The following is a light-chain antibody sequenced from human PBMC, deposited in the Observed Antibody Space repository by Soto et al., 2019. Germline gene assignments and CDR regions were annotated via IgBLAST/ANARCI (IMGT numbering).Light chain of an antibody. Sequence: EIVLTQSPVTLSVSPGERATLSCRASQSVTIDLAWYQQKPGQAPSLLIFGASTRATGIPARFSGSGSGTEFTLTISSLQSEDFAIYYCQQYNNWPLTFGAGTKVDI. CDR3: QQYNNWPLT. J-gene: IGKJ4*01. CDR1: QSVTID. CDR2: GAS. V-gene: IGKV3-15*01.